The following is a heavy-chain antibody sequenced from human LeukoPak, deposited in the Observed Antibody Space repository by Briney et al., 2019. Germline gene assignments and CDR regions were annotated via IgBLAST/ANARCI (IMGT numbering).Heavy chain of an antibody. V-gene: IGHV4-59*02. CDR2: VYNSGIT. Sequence: PSETMSLASTVYGASGSDYYCNWIRKPPGKGLEWIGYVYNSGITNYNPSLRSRVTISVDTSKNQFSLKLNSVTAADTAVYYCARVRLSSGYSNWGQGTLVTVSS. CDR3: ARVRLSSGYSN. J-gene: IGHJ4*02. D-gene: IGHD3-22*01. CDR1: GASGSDYY.